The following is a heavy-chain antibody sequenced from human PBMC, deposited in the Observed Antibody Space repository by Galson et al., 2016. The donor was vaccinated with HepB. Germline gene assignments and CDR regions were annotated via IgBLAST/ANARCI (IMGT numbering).Heavy chain of an antibody. J-gene: IGHJ3*02. Sequence: CAISGDSVSSNTAAWSSIRQSPSRGLEWLGRTYYRSKWYNDYAVSVKSRVTINPDTSKNQFSLQLSPVTPDDTAIYYCARVYCIGTNCYPPPSKGTFDIWGQGTVVTVSS. CDR2: TYYRSKWYN. D-gene: IGHD2-2*01. V-gene: IGHV6-1*01. CDR3: ARVYCIGTNCYPPPSKGTFDI. CDR1: GDSVSSNTAA.